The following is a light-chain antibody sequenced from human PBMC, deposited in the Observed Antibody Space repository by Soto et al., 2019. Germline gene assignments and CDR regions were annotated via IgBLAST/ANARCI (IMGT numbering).Light chain of an antibody. V-gene: IGKV3-20*01. CDR3: QQYSSLPHT. Sequence: EIVLTQSPGTLSLSPGKKATLSCRASESVTGSYLAWYQQKPGQAPRLLIYGASSRATGIPDRFSGSGSETDFTLTINRLEPEDFVMYFCQQYSSLPHTFGQGTKLEVK. CDR1: ESVTGSY. CDR2: GAS. J-gene: IGKJ2*01.